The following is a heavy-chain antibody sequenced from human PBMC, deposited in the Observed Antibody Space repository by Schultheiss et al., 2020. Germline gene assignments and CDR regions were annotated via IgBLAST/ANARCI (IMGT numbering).Heavy chain of an antibody. J-gene: IGHJ4*02. D-gene: IGHD2-21*01. V-gene: IGHV4-34*01. Sequence: SQTLSLTCAVYGGSFSGYYWSWIRQPPGKGLEWIGEINHSGSTNYNPSLKSRVTISVDTSKNQFSLKLSSVTAEDTAVYYCVKGDYCGGDCPPLQFDYWGQGTLVTVSS. CDR3: VKGDYCGGDCPPLQFDY. CDR2: INHSGST. CDR1: GGSFSGYY.